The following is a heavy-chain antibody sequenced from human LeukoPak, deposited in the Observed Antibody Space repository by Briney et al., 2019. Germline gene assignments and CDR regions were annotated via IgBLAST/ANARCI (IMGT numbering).Heavy chain of an antibody. CDR1: GGSISSGGYY. CDR2: IYYSGST. V-gene: IGHV4-31*03. Sequence: SETLSLTCTVSGGSISSGGYYWSWIRQHPGKGLEWIGYIYYSGSTYFNLSLKSRVTISVDTSKNQFSLKLSPVTAADTAVYYCGRGRSGIAAGELWFDPWGQGTLVTVSS. J-gene: IGHJ5*02. CDR3: GRGRSGIAAGELWFDP. D-gene: IGHD6-13*01.